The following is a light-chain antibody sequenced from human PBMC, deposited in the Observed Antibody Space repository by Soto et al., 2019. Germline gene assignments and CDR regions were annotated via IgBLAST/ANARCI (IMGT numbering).Light chain of an antibody. J-gene: IGKJ5*01. CDR2: EVS. CDR1: QSLLHITGETF. Sequence: GMTQTPLSLSVAPGQPASISCKSSQSLLHITGETFLFWYLQKPGQSPQLLIYEVSTRVSGVPDRFSGSGSGTDFTLEISRVETDDVGIYYCMQSTQLPPTFGQGTRLGIE. CDR3: MQSTQLPPT. V-gene: IGKV2D-29*02.